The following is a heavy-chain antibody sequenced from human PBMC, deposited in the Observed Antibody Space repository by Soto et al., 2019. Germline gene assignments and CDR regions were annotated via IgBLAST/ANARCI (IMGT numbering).Heavy chain of an antibody. Sequence: QVQLQESGPGLVKPSETLSLTCTVSGGSISSYYWSWIRQPPGKGLEWIGYIYYSGSTNYNPSLKSRVTISVDTSKNQFSLKLSFVTAADTAVYYCARRKAVAGRVWFDPWGQGTLVTVSS. CDR1: GGSISSYY. V-gene: IGHV4-59*08. J-gene: IGHJ5*02. CDR3: ARRKAVAGRVWFDP. CDR2: IYYSGST. D-gene: IGHD6-19*01.